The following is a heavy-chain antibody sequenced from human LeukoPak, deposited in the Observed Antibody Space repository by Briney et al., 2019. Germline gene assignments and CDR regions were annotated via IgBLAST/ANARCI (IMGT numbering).Heavy chain of an antibody. J-gene: IGHJ4*02. V-gene: IGHV3-23*01. CDR1: GFTFSSYA. CDR3: AKDLEQWLVLGLFDY. D-gene: IGHD6-19*01. Sequence: GGSLRLSCAASGFTFSSYAMSWVRQAPGKGLEGVSAISGSGGSTYYADSVKGRFTISRDNSKNTLYLQMNSLRAEDTAVYYCAKDLEQWLVLGLFDYWGQGTLVTVSS. CDR2: ISGSGGST.